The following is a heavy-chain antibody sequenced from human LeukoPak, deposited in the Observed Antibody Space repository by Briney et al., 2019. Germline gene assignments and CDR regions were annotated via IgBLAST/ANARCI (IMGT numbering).Heavy chain of an antibody. J-gene: IGHJ4*02. CDR3: ARVRVVPAATVDY. CDR1: GGSISSGDYY. D-gene: IGHD2-2*01. Sequence: SQTLSLTCTVSGGSISSGDYYWRWIRQPPGKGLEWIGYIYYSGSTYYNPSLKSRVTISVDTSKNQFSLKLSSVTAADTAVYYCARVRVVPAATVDYWGQGTLVTVSA. CDR2: IYYSGST. V-gene: IGHV4-30-4*08.